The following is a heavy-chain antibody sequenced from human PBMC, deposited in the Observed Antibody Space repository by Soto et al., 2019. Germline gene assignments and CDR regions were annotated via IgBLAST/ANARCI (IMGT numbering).Heavy chain of an antibody. CDR1: GGTFSTYA. CDR3: ATFFSPGIAAADY. D-gene: IGHD6-25*01. CDR2: IIPIFGIA. J-gene: IGHJ4*01. Sequence: CKAAGGTFSTYAISWVRQVPGQGLEWLGGIIPIFGIANYPQKFQGRVTITADKSTSTAYMELSSLRSEDTAVYYCATFFSPGIAAADYWG. V-gene: IGHV1-69*17.